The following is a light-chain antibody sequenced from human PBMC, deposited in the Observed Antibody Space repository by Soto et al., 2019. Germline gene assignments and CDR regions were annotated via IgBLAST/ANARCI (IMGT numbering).Light chain of an antibody. CDR3: QHYNSYSEA. Sequence: DIERTQSPSTLSASVGDRVTITCRASQTISSWLAWYQQKPGEAPKLLIYKASTLKSGVPSRFSGSGSGTEFTLTISSLQPDDFATYYCQHYNSYSEAFGQGTKVDIK. J-gene: IGKJ1*01. CDR1: QTISSW. V-gene: IGKV1-5*03. CDR2: KAS.